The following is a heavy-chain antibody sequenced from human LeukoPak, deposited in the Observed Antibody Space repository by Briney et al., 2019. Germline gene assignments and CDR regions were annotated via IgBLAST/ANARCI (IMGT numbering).Heavy chain of an antibody. D-gene: IGHD4-17*01. Sequence: SGPTLVKPTQTLTLTCTFSGFSLSTSGVGVGWIRQPPGKALEWLALIYWDDDKRYSPSLKSRLTITKDTSKNQVALTMTNMDPVDTATYYCAHLGISYGDSQYYFDYWGQGTLVTVSS. CDR3: AHLGISYGDSQYYFDY. V-gene: IGHV2-5*02. CDR2: IYWDDDK. CDR1: GFSLSTSGVG. J-gene: IGHJ4*02.